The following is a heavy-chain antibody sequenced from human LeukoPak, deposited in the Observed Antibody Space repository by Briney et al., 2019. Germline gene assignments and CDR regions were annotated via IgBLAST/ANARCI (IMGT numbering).Heavy chain of an antibody. J-gene: IGHJ4*02. D-gene: IGHD6-13*01. Sequence: ASVKVSCKASGYTFTSYGISWVRQAPGQGLEWMGWISAYNGNTNYAQKLQGRVTMTTDTSASTAYMELRSLRSDDTAVYYCARGSPLVRPPSGYFDYWGQGTLVTVSS. V-gene: IGHV1-18*04. CDR1: GYTFTSYG. CDR3: ARGSPLVRPPSGYFDY. CDR2: ISAYNGNT.